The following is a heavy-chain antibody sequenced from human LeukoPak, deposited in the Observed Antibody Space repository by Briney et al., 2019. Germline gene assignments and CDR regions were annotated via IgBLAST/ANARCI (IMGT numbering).Heavy chain of an antibody. D-gene: IGHD1-26*01. Sequence: PSETLSLTCTVPGSSISSYYWSWIRQPPGKGLEWIGYIYYSGSTNYNPSLKSRVTISVDTSKNQFSLKLSSVTAADTAVYYCAGVGPTILWGQGTLVTVSS. CDR3: AGVGPTIL. J-gene: IGHJ4*02. CDR1: GSSISSYY. V-gene: IGHV4-59*01. CDR2: IYYSGST.